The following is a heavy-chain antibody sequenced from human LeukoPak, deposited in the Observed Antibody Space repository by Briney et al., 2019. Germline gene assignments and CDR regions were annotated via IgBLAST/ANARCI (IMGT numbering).Heavy chain of an antibody. J-gene: IGHJ4*02. V-gene: IGHV3-23*01. CDR2: ISGSGGST. Sequence: HPGGSLRLPCAASGFTFSSYAMSWVRQAPGKGLEWVSAISGSGGSTYYADSVKGRFTISRDNSKNTLYLQMNSLRAEDTAVYYCAKIIDYSIMYYFDYWGQGTLVTVSS. CDR3: AKIIDYSIMYYFDY. D-gene: IGHD4-11*01. CDR1: GFTFSSYA.